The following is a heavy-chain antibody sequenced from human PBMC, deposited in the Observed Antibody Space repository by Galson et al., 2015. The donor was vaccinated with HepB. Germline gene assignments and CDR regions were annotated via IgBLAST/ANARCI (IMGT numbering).Heavy chain of an antibody. D-gene: IGHD2-15*01. CDR1: GYTFTGYY. CDR3: ARSVVVAATPGWYYSDYYYGMDV. Sequence: SVKVSCKASGYTFTGYYMHWVRQAPGQGLEWMGWINPNSGGTNYAQKFQGWVTMTRDTSISTAYTELSRLRSDDTAVYYCARSVVVAATPGWYYSDYYYGMDVWGQGTTVTVSS. CDR2: INPNSGGT. V-gene: IGHV1-2*04. J-gene: IGHJ6*02.